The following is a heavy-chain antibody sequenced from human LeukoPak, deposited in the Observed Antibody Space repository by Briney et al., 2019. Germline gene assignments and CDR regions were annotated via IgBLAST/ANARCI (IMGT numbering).Heavy chain of an antibody. Sequence: EASVKVSCKASGYTFTGYYMHWVRQAPGQGLEWMGWINPNSGGTNYAQKFQGRVTMTRDTSISTAYMELRSLRSDDTAVYYCARDRFSNYYGSGSYFGFDPWGQGTLVTVSS. J-gene: IGHJ5*02. CDR1: GYTFTGYY. CDR3: ARDRFSNYYGSGSYFGFDP. CDR2: INPNSGGT. D-gene: IGHD3-10*01. V-gene: IGHV1-2*02.